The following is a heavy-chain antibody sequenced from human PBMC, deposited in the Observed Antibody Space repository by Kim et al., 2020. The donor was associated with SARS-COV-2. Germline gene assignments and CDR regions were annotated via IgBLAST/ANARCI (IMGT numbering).Heavy chain of an antibody. V-gene: IGHV3-11*05. J-gene: IGHJ4*02. D-gene: IGHD6-19*01. Sequence: GGSLRLSCAASGFTFSDYYMSWIRQAPGKGLEWVSYISSSSSYTNYADSVKGRFTISRDNAKNSLYLQMNSLRAEDTAVYYCARELAVAGTTPIDYWGQGTLVTVSS. CDR3: ARELAVAGTTPIDY. CDR2: ISSSSSYT. CDR1: GFTFSDYY.